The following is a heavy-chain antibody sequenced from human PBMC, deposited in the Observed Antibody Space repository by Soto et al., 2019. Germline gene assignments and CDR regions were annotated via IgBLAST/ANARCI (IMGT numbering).Heavy chain of an antibody. J-gene: IGHJ4*02. CDR1: GFTFSSYS. Sequence: EVQLVESGGGLVKPGGSLRLSCAASGFTFSSYSMNWVRQAPGKGLEWVSSISSSSSYIYYADSVKGRFTITRDNAKNSLYLQMNSLRAEDTAVYYCARDGEAMVLNDYWGQGTLVTVSS. CDR3: ARDGEAMVLNDY. D-gene: IGHD5-18*01. V-gene: IGHV3-21*01. CDR2: ISSSSSYI.